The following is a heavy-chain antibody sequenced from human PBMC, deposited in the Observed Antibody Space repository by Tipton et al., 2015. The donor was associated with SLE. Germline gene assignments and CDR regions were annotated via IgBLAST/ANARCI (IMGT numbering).Heavy chain of an antibody. CDR1: GFTFDDYT. Sequence: QLVQSGGVVVQPGGSLRLSCAASGFTFDDYTMHWVRQAPGKGLEWVSLISWDGGSTYYADSVKGRFTISRDNSKNSLYLQMNSLRTEDTALYYCAKGRYSSCWPDYWGQGTLVTVSS. V-gene: IGHV3-43*01. CDR2: ISWDGGST. D-gene: IGHD6-19*01. CDR3: AKGRYSSCWPDY. J-gene: IGHJ4*02.